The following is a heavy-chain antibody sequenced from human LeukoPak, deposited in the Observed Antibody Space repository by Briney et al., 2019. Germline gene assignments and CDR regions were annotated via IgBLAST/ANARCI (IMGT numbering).Heavy chain of an antibody. D-gene: IGHD3-16*01. CDR1: GGSVSSYY. CDR2: IDYSGST. J-gene: IGHJ4*02. V-gene: IGHV4-59*02. CDR3: ARGRSYMGD. Sequence: SETLSLTCTVSGGSVSSYYWSWIRQPPGKGLEWIGYIDYSGSTNDNPSLQSRVTISVDTSKNQFSLKLISVTAADTAVYYCARGRSYMGDWGQGTLVTVSS.